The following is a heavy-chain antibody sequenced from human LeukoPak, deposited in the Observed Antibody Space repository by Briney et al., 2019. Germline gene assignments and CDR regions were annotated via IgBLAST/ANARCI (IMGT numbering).Heavy chain of an antibody. V-gene: IGHV3-53*01. D-gene: IGHD3-10*01. CDR2: IYSDGKT. Sequence: LSGGSLRLSCAASGFIVSNTYMSWVRQAPGKALEWVSLIYSDGKTYYADSVKGRFTISRDNAKTTLYLQMNSLRDEDTAVYYCAGDLISGSGSLGYWGQGTLVTVSS. J-gene: IGHJ4*02. CDR1: GFIVSNTY. CDR3: AGDLISGSGSLGY.